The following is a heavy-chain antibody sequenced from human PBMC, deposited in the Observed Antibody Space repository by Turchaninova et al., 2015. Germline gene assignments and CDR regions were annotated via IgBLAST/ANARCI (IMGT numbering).Heavy chain of an antibody. Sequence: QVQLQESGPGLVKPSETLSLPCSVSGYSISNGYHWGWTRQPPGKGLEWIGLIYRSRITYYNPSLKSRVSISVDTSKNQFSLKLSSVIAADTAEYYCARVNWIPDYWGQGTPVTVSS. V-gene: IGHV4-38-2*01. D-gene: IGHD1-20*01. CDR2: IYRSRIT. CDR1: GYSISNGYH. CDR3: ARVNWIPDY. J-gene: IGHJ4*02.